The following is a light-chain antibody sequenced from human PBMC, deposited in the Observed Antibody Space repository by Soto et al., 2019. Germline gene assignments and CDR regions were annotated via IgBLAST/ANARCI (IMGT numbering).Light chain of an antibody. J-gene: IGKJ4*01. CDR3: QQRSNWPLT. V-gene: IGKV3-11*01. CDR1: QSVSSY. CDR2: DVS. Sequence: EIVLTQSPATLSLSPGERATLSCRASQSVSSYLAWYQQKPGQAPRPLIYDVSNRATGIPARFSGSGSGTDFTLTISGLEPEDFAVYYCQQRSNWPLTFGGGTKVDIK.